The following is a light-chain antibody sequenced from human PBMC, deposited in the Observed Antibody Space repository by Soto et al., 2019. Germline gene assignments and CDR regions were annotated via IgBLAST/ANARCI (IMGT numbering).Light chain of an antibody. CDR1: QSVSSSY. V-gene: IGKV3-20*01. Sequence: EIVLKQSPGTLSLSPGERATLSCRASQSVSSSYLAWYQQKPGQAPRLLIYGASSRATGIPDRFSGSGSGTDFTLTISRLEPEDFAVYYCQQYGSAPPYTLGQGTNLEIK. CDR2: GAS. J-gene: IGKJ2*01. CDR3: QQYGSAPPYT.